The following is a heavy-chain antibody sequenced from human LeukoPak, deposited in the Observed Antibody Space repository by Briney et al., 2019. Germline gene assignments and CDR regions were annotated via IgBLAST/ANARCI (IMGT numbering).Heavy chain of an antibody. CDR2: IYNSGTT. D-gene: IGHD3-16*01. J-gene: IGHJ4*02. CDR3: ATSTVWGTWHN. V-gene: IGHV4-59*01. Sequence: SETLFLTCTVSGYSITSFYWSWIRQPPGKGLEWIGYIYNSGTTNYNPSLKSRVTISIDTSKNQFFLKLNSVTAADTAVYYCATSTVWGTWHNWGQGTLVTVSS. CDR1: GYSITSFY.